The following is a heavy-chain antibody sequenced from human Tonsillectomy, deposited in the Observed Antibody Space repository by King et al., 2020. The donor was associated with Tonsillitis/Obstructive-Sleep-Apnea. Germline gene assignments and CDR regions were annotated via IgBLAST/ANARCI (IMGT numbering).Heavy chain of an antibody. CDR3: ARGGSFCAYYYYMDL. CDR1: GFTFDDYA. Sequence: VQLVESGGGLVQPGRSLRLSCAASGFTFDDYAMHWVRQATGKGLEWVSGISGNSGSVGYADSVKGRFTISRDNAKNSLYLKMNSLRAEDTALYYCARGGSFCAYYYYMDLWGKGTTVTVSS. J-gene: IGHJ6*03. V-gene: IGHV3-9*01. CDR2: ISGNSGSV. D-gene: IGHD3-16*01.